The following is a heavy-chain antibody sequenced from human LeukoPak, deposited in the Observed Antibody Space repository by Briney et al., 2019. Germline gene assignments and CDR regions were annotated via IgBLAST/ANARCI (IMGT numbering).Heavy chain of an antibody. J-gene: IGHJ6*03. Sequence: SETLSLTCTVSGGSISSGSYCWSWIRQPAGKGLEWIGHIHTSGNTNYNPSLKSRVTISVDTSKNQFPPKLSSVTAADTAVYHYARGPGTVLRGSRWGYGGNYYYMDVWGKGTTVTISS. D-gene: IGHD3-10*01. CDR3: ARGPGTVLRGSRWGYGGNYYYMDV. V-gene: IGHV4-61*09. CDR1: GGSISSGSYC. CDR2: IHTSGNT.